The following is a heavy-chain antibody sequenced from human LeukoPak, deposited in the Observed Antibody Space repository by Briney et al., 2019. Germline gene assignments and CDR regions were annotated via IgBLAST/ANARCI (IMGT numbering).Heavy chain of an antibody. CDR1: GDSISRSY. Sequence: SETLSLTCTVSGDSISRSYWAWIRQPPGKGLEWIGFIYNSGNTYYNPSLKSRVSISVDTSKNLFSLKLPSVTTADTAVYYCARGRGSNYALYYFDYWGQGTLVTVSS. D-gene: IGHD2-2*01. CDR3: ARGRGSNYALYYFDY. CDR2: IYNSGNT. V-gene: IGHV4-59*01. J-gene: IGHJ4*02.